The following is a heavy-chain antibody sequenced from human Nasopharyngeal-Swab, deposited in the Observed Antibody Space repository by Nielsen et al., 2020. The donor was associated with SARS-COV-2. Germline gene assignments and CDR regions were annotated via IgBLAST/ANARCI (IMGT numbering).Heavy chain of an antibody. D-gene: IGHD3-22*01. CDR3: ARRSQYYYDSSVHLDY. CDR1: GYSFTSYW. Sequence: GESLKISCKGSGYSFTSYWIGWLRQMPGKGLEWMGIIHPGDSDARFSPSFQGQVTISVDKSISTAYLQWSSLKASDTAIYYCARRSQYYYDSSVHLDYWGQGTLVTVSS. J-gene: IGHJ4*02. CDR2: IHPGDSDA. V-gene: IGHV5-51*01.